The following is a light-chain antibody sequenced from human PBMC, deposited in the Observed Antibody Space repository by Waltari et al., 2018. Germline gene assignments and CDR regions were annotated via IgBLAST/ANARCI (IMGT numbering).Light chain of an antibody. CDR3: YSSDSTGLRV. J-gene: IGLJ1*01. V-gene: IGLV3-10*01. CDR1: ELPRKY. Sequence: SYELTQPPSVSVSPGQTARIPSSGHELPRKYAYWFQQKSGQAPRLVIYEDTKRPSGIPERFSGSSSGTVATLTISGAQVDDEADYYCYSSDSTGLRVFGGGTTVVVL. CDR2: EDT.